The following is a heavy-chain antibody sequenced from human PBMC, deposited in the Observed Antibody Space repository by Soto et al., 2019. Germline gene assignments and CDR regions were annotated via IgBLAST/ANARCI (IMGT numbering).Heavy chain of an antibody. D-gene: IGHD3-22*01. CDR3: ARGLGGYYYDWFDP. CDR1: GGSFSGYY. CDR2: INHSGST. V-gene: IGHV4-34*01. J-gene: IGHJ5*02. Sequence: QVQLQQWGAGLLKPSETLSLTCAVYGGSFSGYYWSWIRQPPGKGLEWIGEINHSGSTNYNPSLKSRVTISVDTSKNQFSLKLSSVTAADTAVYYCARGLGGYYYDWFDPWGQGTLVTVSS.